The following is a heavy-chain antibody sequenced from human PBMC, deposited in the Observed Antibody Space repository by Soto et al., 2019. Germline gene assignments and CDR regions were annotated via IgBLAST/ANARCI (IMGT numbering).Heavy chain of an antibody. CDR1: GGSISSYY. CDR2: IYYSGST. CDR3: ARGKPDGAGGLDY. Sequence: SETLSLTCTVSGGSISSYYWSWIRQPPGKGLEWIGYIYYSGSTNYNPSLKSRVTISVDTSKNQFSLKLSSVTAADTAVYYCARGKPDGAGGLDYWGQGTLVTVSS. D-gene: IGHD3-10*01. J-gene: IGHJ4*02. V-gene: IGHV4-59*01.